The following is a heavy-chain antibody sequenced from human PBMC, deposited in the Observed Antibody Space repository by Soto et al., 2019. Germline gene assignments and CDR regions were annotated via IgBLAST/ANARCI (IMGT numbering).Heavy chain of an antibody. V-gene: IGHV1-69*01. CDR3: ARGYYYDSSGSPYYFDY. CDR1: GGTFSSYA. J-gene: IGHJ4*02. D-gene: IGHD3-22*01. CDR2: IIPIFGTA. Sequence: QVQLVQSGAEVKKPGSSVKVSCKASGGTFSSYAISWVRQAPGQGLEWMGGIIPIFGTANYAQKFQGRVTITADESTSTGYMELSSLRSEDTAVYYCARGYYYDSSGSPYYFDYWGQGTLVTVSS.